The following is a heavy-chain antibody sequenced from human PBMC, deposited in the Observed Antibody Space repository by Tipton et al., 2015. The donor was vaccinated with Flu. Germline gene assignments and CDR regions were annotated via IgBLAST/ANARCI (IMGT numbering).Heavy chain of an antibody. CDR3: ARHTGDSVRGVIDY. J-gene: IGHJ4*02. Sequence: LRLSCVVSGYSINSGYFWGWIRQPPGKGLEWIGSLSHSGRTYYNPSLKSRLTMSVDTSKNQFSLKLSSVTAADTAVYYCARHTGDSVRGVIDYWGQGTLVTVSS. V-gene: IGHV4-38-2*01. CDR2: LSHSGRT. D-gene: IGHD3-10*02. CDR1: GYSINSGYF.